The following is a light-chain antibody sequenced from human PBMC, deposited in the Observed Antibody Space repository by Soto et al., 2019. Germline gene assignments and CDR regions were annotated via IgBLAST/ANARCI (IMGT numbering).Light chain of an antibody. CDR2: GAS. J-gene: IGKJ1*01. V-gene: IGKV3-20*01. Sequence: EIVLTQSPGTLSLSPGERATLSCRASQSVSSSYLAWYQQKPGQAPRLLIYGASSRATGIQDRFSGSGSGTAFTLTISRLEPEDFAVYYCQQYGSSPGTFGQGTKVEIK. CDR1: QSVSSSY. CDR3: QQYGSSPGT.